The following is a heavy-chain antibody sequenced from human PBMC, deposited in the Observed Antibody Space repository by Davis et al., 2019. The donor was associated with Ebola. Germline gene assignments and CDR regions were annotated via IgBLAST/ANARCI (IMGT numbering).Heavy chain of an antibody. CDR1: GFTVSSNY. J-gene: IGHJ6*02. CDR3: ARGGGSGSLGYGMDV. Sequence: GESLKISCAASGFTVSSNYMSWVRQAPGKGLEWVSVIYSGGSTYYADSVKGRFTISRDNSKNTLYLQMNSLRAEDTAVYYCARGGGSGSLGYGMDVWDQGTTVTVSS. V-gene: IGHV3-53*01. D-gene: IGHD3-10*01. CDR2: IYSGGST.